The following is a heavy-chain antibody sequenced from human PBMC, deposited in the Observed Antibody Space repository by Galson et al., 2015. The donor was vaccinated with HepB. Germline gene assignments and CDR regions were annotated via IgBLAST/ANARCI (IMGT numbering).Heavy chain of an antibody. V-gene: IGHV4-59*01. CDR2: IYYSGST. Sequence: SETLSLTCTVSGGSISSYYWSWIRQPPGKGLEWIGYIYYSGSTNYNPSLESRVTISVDTSKNQFSLSLSSVSAADTAVYYCARAGGVAAPAYYWYFDLWGRGTLVTVSS. CDR1: GGSISSYY. D-gene: IGHD6-13*01. J-gene: IGHJ2*01. CDR3: ARAGGVAAPAYYWYFDL.